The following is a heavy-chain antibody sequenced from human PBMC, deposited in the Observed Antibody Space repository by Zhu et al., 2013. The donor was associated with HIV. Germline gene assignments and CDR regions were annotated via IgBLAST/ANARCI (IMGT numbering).Heavy chain of an antibody. D-gene: IGHD2-8*01. CDR2: ISTYNGDT. J-gene: IGHJ2*01. Sequence: QVQLEQSAAEVKKPGASVKVSCKASGYTFTNYGISWVRQAPGQGLEWMGWISTYNGDTNYAQRFQGRVTMTTDTYTSTAYMDLRSLRSDDTAVYYCARDPECGRLYPRRGGRRALNVRSCTTWGR. CDR1: GYTFTNYG. V-gene: IGHV1-18*01. CDR3: ARDPECGRLYPRRGGRRALNVRSCTT.